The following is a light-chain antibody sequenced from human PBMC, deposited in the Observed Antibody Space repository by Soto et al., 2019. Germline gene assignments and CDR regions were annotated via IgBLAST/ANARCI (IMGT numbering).Light chain of an antibody. CDR2: GNS. J-gene: IGLJ2*01. Sequence: QSVLTQPPSVSGAPGQRVTISCTGSSSNIGAGYDVHWYQQLPGTAPKLLIYGNSNRPSGVPDRFSGSKSGTSASLAITGLLADDEADYYCQSYDSSLDVVFGGGTKVTVL. CDR1: SSNIGAGYD. V-gene: IGLV1-40*01. CDR3: QSYDSSLDVV.